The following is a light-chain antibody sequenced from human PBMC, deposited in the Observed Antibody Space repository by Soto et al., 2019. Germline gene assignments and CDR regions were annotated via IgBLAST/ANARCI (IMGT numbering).Light chain of an antibody. V-gene: IGKV3-15*01. CDR3: QQYEKWPPVT. CDR2: QAS. Sequence: EIVMTQSPATLSVSPGERGTLSCRASQNIRRNLDWYQQKPGQAPRLLIYQASTRATGIPARFTGGGSGTEFTLTISSLQSEDFALYYCQQYEKWPPVTFGGGTKVEIK. J-gene: IGKJ4*01. CDR1: QNIRRN.